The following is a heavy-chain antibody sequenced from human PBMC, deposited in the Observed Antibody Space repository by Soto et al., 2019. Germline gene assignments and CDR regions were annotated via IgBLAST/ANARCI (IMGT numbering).Heavy chain of an antibody. D-gene: IGHD2-8*02. CDR3: ARDKITGLFDY. CDR2: IYYSGTT. V-gene: IGHV4-28*03. CDR1: GYSISSSNW. J-gene: IGHJ4*02. Sequence: SETLSLTCAVSGYSISSSNWWGWIRQPPGKGLEWIGYIYYSGTTYYNPSLKSRVTMSVDTSKNQFSLKLTSVTAVDTAVYYCARDKITGLFDYWGQGILVTVSS.